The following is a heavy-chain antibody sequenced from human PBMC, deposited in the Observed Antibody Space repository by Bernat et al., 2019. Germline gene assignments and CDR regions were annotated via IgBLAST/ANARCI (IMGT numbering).Heavy chain of an antibody. CDR1: GFTFSSYI. J-gene: IGHJ4*02. V-gene: IGHV3-21*01. CDR3: ARAYSGYSIDY. D-gene: IGHD5-12*01. Sequence: EVQLVESGGGLVKPGGSLRLSCAASGFTFSSYIMTWVRQAPGKGLEWVSSISTSSSYIYYADSVKGRFTISRDNAKNSLYLQMNSLRAEDTAVYYCARAYSGYSIDYWGQGTLVTVSS. CDR2: ISTSSSYI.